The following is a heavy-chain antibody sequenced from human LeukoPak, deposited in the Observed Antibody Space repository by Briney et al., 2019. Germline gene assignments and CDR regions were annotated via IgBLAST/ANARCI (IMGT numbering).Heavy chain of an antibody. Sequence: PGGSLRLSCAASGFSFSLYWMSWVRQTPGKGLEWVANIKDDATTVYYVDSVKGRFTISRDNAKNSLYLQMNSLRAEDTAVYYCARSYEFDPWGQGTLVTVSS. V-gene: IGHV3-7*01. CDR1: GFSFSLYW. CDR2: IKDDATTV. D-gene: IGHD3-16*01. J-gene: IGHJ5*02. CDR3: ARSYEFDP.